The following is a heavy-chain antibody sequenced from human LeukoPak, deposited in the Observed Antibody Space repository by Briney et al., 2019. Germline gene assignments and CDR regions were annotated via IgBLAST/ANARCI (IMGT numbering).Heavy chain of an antibody. V-gene: IGHV4-30-2*01. Sequence: PSQTLSLTCTVSGGSISSGVYYWSWIRQPPGKGLEWIGYIYHSGSTYYNPSLKSRVTISVDRSKNQFSLRLNSVTAADTAVYYCARTLDSSGYYFDSWGQGTLVTGSS. J-gene: IGHJ4*02. CDR1: GGSISSGVYY. CDR3: ARTLDSSGYYFDS. D-gene: IGHD3-22*01. CDR2: IYHSGST.